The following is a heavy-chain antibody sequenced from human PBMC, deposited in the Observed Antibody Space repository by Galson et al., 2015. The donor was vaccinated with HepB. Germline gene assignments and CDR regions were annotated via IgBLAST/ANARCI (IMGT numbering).Heavy chain of an antibody. CDR3: ASAGRTEWELLGGYYFDY. J-gene: IGHJ4*02. Sequence: SVKVSCKASGGTFSSYAISWVRQAPGQGLEWMGGIIPIFGTANYAQKFQGRVTITADESTSTAYMELSSLRSEDTAVYYCASAGRTEWELLGGYYFDYWGQGTLVTVSS. CDR1: GGTFSSYA. CDR2: IIPIFGTA. V-gene: IGHV1-69*13. D-gene: IGHD1-26*01.